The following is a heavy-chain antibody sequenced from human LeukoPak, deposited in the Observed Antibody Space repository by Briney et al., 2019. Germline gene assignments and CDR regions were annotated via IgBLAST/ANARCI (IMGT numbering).Heavy chain of an antibody. V-gene: IGHV4-39*02. Sequence: SETLSLTCTVSGGSITSSSYYWGWIRQPPGKGLQWIGSIYYSGSTYYNPSLKSRVTISVDTSKIQFSLKLSSVTAADTAVYYCARESIAARLGFDYWGQGTLVTVSS. CDR1: GGSITSSSYY. D-gene: IGHD6-6*01. CDR2: IYYSGST. CDR3: ARESIAARLGFDY. J-gene: IGHJ4*02.